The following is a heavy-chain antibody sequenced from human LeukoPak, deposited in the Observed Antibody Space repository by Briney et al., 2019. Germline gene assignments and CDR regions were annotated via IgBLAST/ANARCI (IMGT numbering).Heavy chain of an antibody. CDR1: GGSISSYY. D-gene: IGHD3-22*01. V-gene: IGHV4-59*01. CDR2: IYHSGST. CDR3: ARGGFMYYYDSSGYYDDAFDI. Sequence: SETLSLTCTVSGGSISSYYWSWIRQPPGKGLEWIGYIYHSGSTNYNPSLKSRVTISVDTSKNQFSLKLSSVTAADTAVYYCARGGFMYYYDSSGYYDDAFDIWGQGTMVTVSS. J-gene: IGHJ3*02.